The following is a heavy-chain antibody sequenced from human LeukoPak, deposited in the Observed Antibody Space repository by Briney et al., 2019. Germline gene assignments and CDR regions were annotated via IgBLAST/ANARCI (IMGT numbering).Heavy chain of an antibody. V-gene: IGHV4-39*01. CDR1: GGSISSSSYY. J-gene: IGHJ4*02. CDR3: ARTRYYDSSGYYYD. Sequence: PSETLSLTCTVSGGSISSSSYYWGWIRQPPGKGLEWIGSIYYSGSTYYNPSLKSRVTISVDTSKNQFFLKLSSVTAADTAVYYCARTRYYDSSGYYYDWGQGTLVTVSS. D-gene: IGHD3-22*01. CDR2: IYYSGST.